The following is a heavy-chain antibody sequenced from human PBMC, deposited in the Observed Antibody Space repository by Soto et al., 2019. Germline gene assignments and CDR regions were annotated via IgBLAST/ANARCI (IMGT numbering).Heavy chain of an antibody. CDR3: ARDPPPPDY. V-gene: IGHV1-18*01. J-gene: IGHJ4*02. CDR1: GGTFSSYA. CDR2: IIAYNGNT. Sequence: ASVKVSCKASGGTFSSYAISWMRQAPGQGLEWMGWIIAYNGNTNYAQKLQGRVTMTTDTSTSTAYMELRSLRSDDTAVYYCARDPPPPDYWGQGTLVTVSS.